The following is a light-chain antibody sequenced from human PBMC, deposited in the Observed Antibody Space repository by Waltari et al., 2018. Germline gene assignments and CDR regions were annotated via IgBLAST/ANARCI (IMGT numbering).Light chain of an antibody. Sequence: QSVLPPPPSASGAPGQRVTISCSGSRSTIGINTVNWYPQLPGTAPKLLIYSNNQRPSGVPDRFSASKSGTSASLAISGLQSEDEADYYCAAWDDSLNGYVFGTGTKVSVL. CDR3: AAWDDSLNGYV. J-gene: IGLJ1*01. CDR1: RSTIGINT. V-gene: IGLV1-44*01. CDR2: SNN.